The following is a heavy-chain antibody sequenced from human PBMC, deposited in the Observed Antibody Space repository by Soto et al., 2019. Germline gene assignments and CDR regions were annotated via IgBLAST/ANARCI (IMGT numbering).Heavy chain of an antibody. D-gene: IGHD3-3*01. CDR3: ESQLDYDFWSGHASYGMDV. J-gene: IGHJ6*02. CDR2: IYYSGST. V-gene: IGHV4-39*01. Sequence: PENLSLTYTGSGGSISRSSYYGGWIRQPPGKGLEWIGSIYYSGSTYYNPSLKSRVTISVDTSKNQFSLKLSSVTAAETDVYYCESQLDYDFWSGHASYGMDVWGQGTTVT. CDR1: GGSISRSSYY.